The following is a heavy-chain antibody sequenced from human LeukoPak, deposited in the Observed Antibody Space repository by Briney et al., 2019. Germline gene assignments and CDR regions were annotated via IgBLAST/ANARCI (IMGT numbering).Heavy chain of an antibody. CDR2: INHSGST. CDR1: GGSFSGYY. CDR3: AREGLGAETTVDY. V-gene: IGHV4-34*01. D-gene: IGHD1-1*01. Sequence: SETLSLTCAVYGGSFSGYYWTWIRQPPGKGLEWIGEINHSGSTNYNPSLKSRVTISVDTSKNQFSLKLTSVTAADTAVYYCAREGLGAETTVDYWGQGTLVTVSS. J-gene: IGHJ4*02.